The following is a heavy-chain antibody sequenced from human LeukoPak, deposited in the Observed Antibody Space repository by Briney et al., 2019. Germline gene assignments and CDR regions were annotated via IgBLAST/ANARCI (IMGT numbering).Heavy chain of an antibody. Sequence: GGSLRLSCTASGFTFGDYAMSWFRQAPGKGLEWVGFIRSKAYGGTTEYAASVKGRFTISRDDSKSIAYLQMNSLKTEDTAVYYCTRDRMTTVVDYYYYGMGVWGQGTTVTVSS. CDR2: IRSKAYGGTT. CDR3: TRDRMTTVVDYYYYGMGV. J-gene: IGHJ6*02. CDR1: GFTFGDYA. V-gene: IGHV3-49*03. D-gene: IGHD4-23*01.